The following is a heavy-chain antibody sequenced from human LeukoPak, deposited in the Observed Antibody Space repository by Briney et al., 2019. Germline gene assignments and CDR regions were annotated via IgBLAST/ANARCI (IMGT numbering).Heavy chain of an antibody. J-gene: IGHJ4*02. CDR3: AKYRLTMVRHESYFDY. D-gene: IGHD3-10*01. CDR1: GFTFSGYG. CDR2: IRYDGSNK. V-gene: IGHV3-30*02. Sequence: GGSLRLSCAASGFTFSGYGMHWVRQAPGNGLEWVAFIRYDGSNKYYADSVKGRFTISRDNSKNTLYLQMNSLRAEDTAVYYCAKYRLTMVRHESYFDYWGQGTLVTVSS.